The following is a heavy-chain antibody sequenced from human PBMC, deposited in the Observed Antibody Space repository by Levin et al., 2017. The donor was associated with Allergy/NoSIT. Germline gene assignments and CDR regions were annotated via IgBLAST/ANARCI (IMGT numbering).Heavy chain of an antibody. D-gene: IGHD4-23*01. CDR1: GFTFSSYA. CDR2: ISGSGGST. J-gene: IGHJ4*02. CDR3: AKEMESTVESVMGYYFDY. V-gene: IGHV3-23*01. Sequence: GGSLRLSCAASGFTFSSYAMSWVRQAPGKGLEWVSAISGSGGSTYYADSVKGRFTISRDNSKNTLYLQMNSLRAEDTAVYYCAKEMESTVESVMGYYFDYWGQGTLVTVSS.